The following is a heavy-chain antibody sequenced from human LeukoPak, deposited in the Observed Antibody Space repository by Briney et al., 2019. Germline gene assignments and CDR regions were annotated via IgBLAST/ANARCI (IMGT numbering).Heavy chain of an antibody. J-gene: IGHJ4*02. CDR2: ISHDGGNK. CDR1: GFTFSSYT. CDR3: ATPYTSGWSLYFDN. Sequence: GGSLRLSCAASGFTFSSYTMHWVRQAPDKGLEWVAVISHDGGNKYYADSVKGRFTISRDNSKNTLYLQMNGLRAEEMAMYYCATPYTSGWSLYFDNWGQGTLVTVSS. D-gene: IGHD6-19*01. V-gene: IGHV3-30-3*01.